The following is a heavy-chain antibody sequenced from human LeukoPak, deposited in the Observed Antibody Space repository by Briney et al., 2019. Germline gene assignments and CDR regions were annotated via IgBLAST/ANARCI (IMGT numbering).Heavy chain of an antibody. CDR1: GYTFTGYY. J-gene: IGHJ4*02. Sequence: ASVKVSCKASGYTFTGYYMHWVRQAPGQGLEWMGWINPNSGGTNYAQKFQGRVTMTRDTSISTAYMELSRLRSDDTAVYYCARGRSRGSGWYEGLDWGQGTLVTVSS. D-gene: IGHD6-19*01. CDR2: INPNSGGT. V-gene: IGHV1-2*02. CDR3: ARGRSRGSGWYEGLD.